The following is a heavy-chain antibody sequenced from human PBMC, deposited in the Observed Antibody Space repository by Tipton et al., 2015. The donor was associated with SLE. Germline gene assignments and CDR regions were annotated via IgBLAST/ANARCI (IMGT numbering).Heavy chain of an antibody. Sequence: TLSLTCTVSGGSISSYYWSWIRQPPGKGLEWIGYIYYSGSTNYNPSLKSRVTISVDTSKNQFSLKLSSVTAADTAVYYCAREYSYVPGAFDYWGQGTLVTVSS. J-gene: IGHJ4*02. CDR3: AREYSYVPGAFDY. CDR1: GGSISSYY. CDR2: IYYSGST. D-gene: IGHD3-10*02. V-gene: IGHV4-59*01.